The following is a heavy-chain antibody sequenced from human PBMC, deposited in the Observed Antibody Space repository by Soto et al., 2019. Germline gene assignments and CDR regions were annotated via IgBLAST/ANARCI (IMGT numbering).Heavy chain of an antibody. CDR1: GFTFSSYA. CDR2: ISGSGGNT. CDR3: AKGFRISMIVVLILDAFDI. Sequence: PVASLRLSCAASGFTFSSYAMSWVRQAPGRRLEWVSAISGSGGNTYYTDSVKGRFTISRDNSKNTLYLQMNSLRAEDTAVYYCAKGFRISMIVVLILDAFDIWGHGTLVTVSS. D-gene: IGHD3-22*01. J-gene: IGHJ3*02. V-gene: IGHV3-23*01.